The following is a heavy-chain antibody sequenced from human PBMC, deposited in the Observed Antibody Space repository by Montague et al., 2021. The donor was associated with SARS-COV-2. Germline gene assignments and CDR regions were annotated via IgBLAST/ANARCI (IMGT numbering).Heavy chain of an antibody. J-gene: IGHJ4*02. CDR1: GFSLNTNGMG. D-gene: IGHD3-16*02. CDR3: ARYTSRMYGSFDY. CDR2: IYWDDDK. V-gene: IGHV2-5*02. Sequence: PALVKPTQNLTLTCTVSGFSLNTNGMGVGWIRQPPGEAPAWLALIYWDDDKRYSPSLKTRLTITKDTSRNQVVLTMTNVDPGDTGTYFCARYTSRMYGSFDYWGQGALVSVSS.